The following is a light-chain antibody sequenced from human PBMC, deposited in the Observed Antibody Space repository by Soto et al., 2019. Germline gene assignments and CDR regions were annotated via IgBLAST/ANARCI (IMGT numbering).Light chain of an antibody. CDR3: QQYNSYSGYT. CDR2: KAS. Sequence: DIQMTQSASTLSASVGDRVTITCRASQSISSWLAWYQQKPGKAPKLLIYKASSLESGVPSRFSGSGSGTEFTLTISSLQPDDFATYYCQQYNSYSGYTFGQGTRLEI. CDR1: QSISSW. V-gene: IGKV1-5*03. J-gene: IGKJ5*01.